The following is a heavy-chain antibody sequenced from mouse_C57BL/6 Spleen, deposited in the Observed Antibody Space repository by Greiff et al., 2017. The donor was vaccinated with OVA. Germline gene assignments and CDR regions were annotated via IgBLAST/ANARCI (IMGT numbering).Heavy chain of an antibody. CDR1: GYTFTDYE. J-gene: IGHJ3*01. Sequence: VKLVESGAELVRPGASVTLSCTASGYTFTDYEMHWVQQTPVHGLEWIGAIDPETGGTAYTQKFKGKAILTADKSSRTAYMELRSLTSEDSAVYYWTRNYADWGQGTLVTVAA. D-gene: IGHD2-1*01. V-gene: IGHV1-15*01. CDR3: TRNYAD. CDR2: IDPETGGT.